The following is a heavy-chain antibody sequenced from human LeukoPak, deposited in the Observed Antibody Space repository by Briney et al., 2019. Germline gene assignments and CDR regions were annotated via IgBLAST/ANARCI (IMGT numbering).Heavy chain of an antibody. Sequence: SETLSLTCSVSDDSVNSYYWSWIRQPPGKGLEWIGCIYDGGRTTYNASLISRVTISLDTSKNQFSLKLTSVTPADTAIYYCAGGGGTLDNWGRGTLVTVSS. CDR2: IYDGGRT. CDR3: AGGGGTLDN. CDR1: DDSVNSYY. D-gene: IGHD3-16*01. V-gene: IGHV4-59*02. J-gene: IGHJ4*02.